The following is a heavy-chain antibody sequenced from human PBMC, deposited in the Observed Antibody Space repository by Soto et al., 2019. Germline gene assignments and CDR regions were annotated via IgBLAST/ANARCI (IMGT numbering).Heavy chain of an antibody. J-gene: IGHJ4*02. CDR1: GYTFTSYG. CDR2: ISAYNGNT. V-gene: IGHV1-18*01. Sequence: ASVKVSCKASGYTFTSYGISWVRQAPGQGLEWMGWISAYNGNTNYAQKIQGRVTMTTDTSTSTAYMELRSLRSDDTAVNYCARVVWGYCSGGSCYNFDYWGQGTLVTVSS. D-gene: IGHD2-15*01. CDR3: ARVVWGYCSGGSCYNFDY.